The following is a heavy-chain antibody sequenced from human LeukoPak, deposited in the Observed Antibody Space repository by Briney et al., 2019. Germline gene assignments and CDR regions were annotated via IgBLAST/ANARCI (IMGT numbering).Heavy chain of an antibody. D-gene: IGHD5-18*01. Sequence: SETLPLTCTVSGGSFSSSSYSWGWIRQPPGKGLEWIGSIYYSGSTYYNPSLKSRVTISVDTSKNQFSLKLSSVTAADTAAYYCARHVRGYSRRNYFDYWGQGTLVTVSS. CDR3: ARHVRGYSRRNYFDY. J-gene: IGHJ4*02. CDR2: IYYSGST. V-gene: IGHV4-39*01. CDR1: GGSFSSSSYS.